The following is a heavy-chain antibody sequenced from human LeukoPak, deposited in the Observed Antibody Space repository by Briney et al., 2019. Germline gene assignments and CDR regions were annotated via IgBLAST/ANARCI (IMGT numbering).Heavy chain of an antibody. J-gene: IGHJ5*02. D-gene: IGHD3-10*01. CDR3: AREEALLWFGDRTPTNWFDP. CDR1: GYTFTGYY. Sequence: ASVKVSCKASGYTFTGYYMHWVRQAPGQGLEWMGWINPNSGGTNYAQKFQGRVTMTRDTSTSTAYMELSRLRSDDTAVYYCAREEALLWFGDRTPTNWFDPWGQGTLVTVSS. V-gene: IGHV1-2*02. CDR2: INPNSGGT.